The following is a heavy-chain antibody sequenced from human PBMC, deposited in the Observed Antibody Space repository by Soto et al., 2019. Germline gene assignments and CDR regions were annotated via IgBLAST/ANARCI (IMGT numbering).Heavy chain of an antibody. V-gene: IGHV1-3*01. CDR2: INAGNGNT. D-gene: IGHD5-12*01. CDR1: GYTFTSYA. J-gene: IGHJ4*02. Sequence: ASVKVSCKASGYTFTSYAMHWVRQAPGQRLEWMGWINAGNGNTKYSQKFQGRVTITRDTSASTAYMELSSLRSEDTAVCYCGRGYSGYDLDYWGQGTQVTVSS. CDR3: GRGYSGYDLDY.